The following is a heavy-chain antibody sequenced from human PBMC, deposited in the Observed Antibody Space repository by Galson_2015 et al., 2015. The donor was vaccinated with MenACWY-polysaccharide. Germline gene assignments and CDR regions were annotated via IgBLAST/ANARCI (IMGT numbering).Heavy chain of an antibody. CDR1: AGSICSYY. J-gene: IGHJ5*01. V-gene: IGHV4-59*01. CDR2: VNYIRGA. Sequence: ICSASAGSICSYYWSCRGHPPGEELEWIGYVNYIRGANYNYALKVKVTISVARYKNQYSLNLKSVTAATAAAADCACAKVPRGSGDGVGWFDSWGQGTLVTVSS. CDR3: ACAKVPRGSGDGVGWFDS. D-gene: IGHD4/OR15-4a*01.